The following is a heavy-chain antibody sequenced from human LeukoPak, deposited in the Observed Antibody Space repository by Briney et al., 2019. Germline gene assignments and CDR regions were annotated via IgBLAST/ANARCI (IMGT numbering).Heavy chain of an antibody. V-gene: IGHV4-59*01. CDR1: GGSISSYY. CDR3: VRVGSSGWHRPNWFDP. Sequence: SETLSLTCTVSGGSISSYYWSWIRQPPGKGLEWIGYIYYSGSTNYNPSLKSRVTISVDTSKNQFSLKLSSVTAADTAVYYCVRVGSSGWHRPNWFDPWGQGTLVTVSS. J-gene: IGHJ5*02. D-gene: IGHD6-19*01. CDR2: IYYSGST.